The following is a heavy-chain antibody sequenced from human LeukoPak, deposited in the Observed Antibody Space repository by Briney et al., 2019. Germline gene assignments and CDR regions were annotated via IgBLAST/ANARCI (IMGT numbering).Heavy chain of an antibody. Sequence: KPSETLSLTCTVSGGSISSYYWSWIRQPAGKGLEWIGRIYTSGSTNYNPSLKSRVTISVDKSKNQFSLKLSSVTAADTAVYYCARGRGEDTIFGVVNTDDAFDTWGQGTMVTVSS. CDR3: ARGRGEDTIFGVVNTDDAFDT. V-gene: IGHV4-4*07. CDR2: IYTSGST. D-gene: IGHD3-3*01. J-gene: IGHJ3*02. CDR1: GGSISSYY.